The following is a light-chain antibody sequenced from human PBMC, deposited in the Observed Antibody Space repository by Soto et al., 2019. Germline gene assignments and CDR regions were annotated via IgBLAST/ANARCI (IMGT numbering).Light chain of an antibody. Sequence: MMLTQSPATLYLSPPQRATLSCTASQSVSSSYLAWYQQKPGQAPRLLIYGASSRATGIPDRCSGSGSGTDFTLTISSLQPDDFATYYCQHYNSYSEAFGQGTKVDIK. V-gene: IGKV3-20*01. CDR3: QHYNSYSEA. J-gene: IGKJ1*01. CDR2: GAS. CDR1: QSVSSSY.